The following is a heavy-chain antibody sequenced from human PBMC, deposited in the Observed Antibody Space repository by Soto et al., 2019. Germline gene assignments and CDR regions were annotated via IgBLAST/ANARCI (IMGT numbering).Heavy chain of an antibody. D-gene: IGHD5-18*01. Sequence: QVQLVQSGAEVKKPGSSVKVSCKASGGTFSSYAISWVRQAPGQGLEWMGGIIPIFGTANYAQKFQGRVTISEEESTSTAYMELSSLRSEDTAVYYCASRERGYSYGYSFDYWGKGTLVTVSS. V-gene: IGHV1-69*01. CDR3: ASRERGYSYGYSFDY. J-gene: IGHJ4*02. CDR1: GGTFSSYA. CDR2: IIPIFGTA.